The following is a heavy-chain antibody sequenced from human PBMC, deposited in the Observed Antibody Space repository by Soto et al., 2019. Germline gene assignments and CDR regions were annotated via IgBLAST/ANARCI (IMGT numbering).Heavy chain of an antibody. V-gene: IGHV3-30*18. CDR3: AKDWELMTVTTLDYYYGMDV. D-gene: IGHD4-17*01. CDR1: GFTFSSYG. Sequence: QVQLVESGGGVVQPGRSLRLSCAVSGFTFSSYGMHWVRQAPGKGLEWGAVISYDGSNKYYADSVKGRFTISRDNSKNTLYLQMNSLRAEDTAVYYCAKDWELMTVTTLDYYYGMDVWGQGTTVTVSS. J-gene: IGHJ6*02. CDR2: ISYDGSNK.